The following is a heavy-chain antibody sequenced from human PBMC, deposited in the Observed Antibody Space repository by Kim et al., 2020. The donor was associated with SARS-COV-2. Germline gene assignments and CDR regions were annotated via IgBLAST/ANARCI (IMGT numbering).Heavy chain of an antibody. CDR1: GFTFSSYA. CDR3: ARDKGAEYYFDY. CDR2: FSIGSGYI. D-gene: IGHD3-16*01. J-gene: IGHJ4*02. Sequence: GGSLRLSCAPSGFTFSSYAMNWVRQAPGKGLEWVSSFSIGSGYIDYADSVRGRFTISRDTAKNSLYLQMNSLGAEDTAVYYCARDKGAEYYFDYWGQGTLVTVSS. V-gene: IGHV3-21*01.